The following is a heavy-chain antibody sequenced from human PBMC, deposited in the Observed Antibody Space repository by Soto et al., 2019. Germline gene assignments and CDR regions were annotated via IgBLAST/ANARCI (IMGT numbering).Heavy chain of an antibody. V-gene: IGHV1-69*13. CDR2: IIPIFGTA. J-gene: IGHJ3*02. D-gene: IGHD2-21*01. CDR3: ARDRWGSNPRMGAFDI. Sequence: ASVKVSCKASGGTFSSYAISWVRQAPGQGLEWMGGIIPIFGTANYAQKFQGRVTITADESTSTAYMELSSLRSEDTAVYYCARDRWGSNPRMGAFDIWGQGTMVTVSS. CDR1: GGTFSSYA.